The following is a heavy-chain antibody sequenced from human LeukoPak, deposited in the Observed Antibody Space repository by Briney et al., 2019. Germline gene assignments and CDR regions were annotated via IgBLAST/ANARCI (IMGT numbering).Heavy chain of an antibody. CDR1: GGSFSGYY. D-gene: IGHD2-2*01. Sequence: SETLSLTCAVYGGSFSGYYWSWIRQPPGKGLEWIGEINHSGSTNYNPSLKSRVTISVDTSKNQFSLKLSSVTAADTAVYYCARPRGGYCSSTSCFGLSDWFDPWGQGTLDTVSS. J-gene: IGHJ5*02. CDR3: ARPRGGYCSSTSCFGLSDWFDP. CDR2: INHSGST. V-gene: IGHV4-34*01.